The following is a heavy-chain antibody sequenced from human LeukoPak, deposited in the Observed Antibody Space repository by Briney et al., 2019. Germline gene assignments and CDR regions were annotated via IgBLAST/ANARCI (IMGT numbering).Heavy chain of an antibody. CDR3: ARDGASVVVAATRRYYYYYYYMDV. J-gene: IGHJ6*03. CDR2: ISSSGSTI. Sequence: GGSLRLSCAASGFTFSDYYMSWIRQAPGKGLEWVSYISSSGSTIYYADSVKGRFTISRDNAKNSLYLQMNSLRAEDTAVYYCARDGASVVVAATRRYYYYYYYMDVWGKGTTVTVSS. V-gene: IGHV3-11*04. CDR1: GFTFSDYY. D-gene: IGHD2-15*01.